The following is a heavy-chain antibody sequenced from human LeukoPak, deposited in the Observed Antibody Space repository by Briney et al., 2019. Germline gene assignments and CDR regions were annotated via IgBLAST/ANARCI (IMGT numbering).Heavy chain of an antibody. Sequence: SETLSLTCTVSGGSISNYYWTWIRQPAGKGLEWIGRIHSSGSTNYNPSLKSRVTISVDTSKNQFSLKLSSVTAADTAVYYCARRTMVRGETSFDYWGQGTLVTVSS. CDR2: IHSSGST. V-gene: IGHV4-4*07. J-gene: IGHJ4*02. D-gene: IGHD3-10*01. CDR1: GGSISNYY. CDR3: ARRTMVRGETSFDY.